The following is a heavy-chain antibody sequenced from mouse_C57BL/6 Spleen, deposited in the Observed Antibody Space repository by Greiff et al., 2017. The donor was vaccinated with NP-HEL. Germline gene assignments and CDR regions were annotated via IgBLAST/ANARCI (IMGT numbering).Heavy chain of an antibody. Sequence: ESGPGLVKPSQSLSLTCSVTGYSITSGYYWNWIRQFPGNKLEWMGYISYDGSNNYNPSLKNRISITRDTSKNQFFLKLNSVTTEDTATYYCAREGTYYGNYLYYFDYWGQGTTLTVSS. J-gene: IGHJ2*01. CDR2: ISYDGSN. CDR1: GYSITSGYY. CDR3: AREGTYYGNYLYYFDY. D-gene: IGHD2-10*01. V-gene: IGHV3-6*01.